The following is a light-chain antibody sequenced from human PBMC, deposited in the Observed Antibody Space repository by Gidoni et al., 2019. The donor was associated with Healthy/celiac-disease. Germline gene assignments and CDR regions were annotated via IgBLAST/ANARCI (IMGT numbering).Light chain of an antibody. J-gene: IGKJ1*01. CDR2: WAS. CDR3: QQYYRTPWT. CDR1: QSVLYSSNNKNY. Sequence: DLGMTQSPASLAVSLGERATINCKSSQSVLYSSNNKNYLAWYQQKPGQPPKLLIYWASTRESGVPDRFSGSGSGTDFTLTISSLQAEDVAVYYCQQYYRTPWTFGQXTKVEIK. V-gene: IGKV4-1*01.